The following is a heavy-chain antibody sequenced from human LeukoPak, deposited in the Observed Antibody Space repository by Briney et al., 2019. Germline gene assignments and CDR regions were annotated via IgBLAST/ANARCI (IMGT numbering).Heavy chain of an antibody. CDR2: ISGSGDYT. CDR1: GFTFSSHG. CDR3: AREGHSGYDYRPFDY. Sequence: PGGSLRLSCAASGFTFSSHGMSWVRQAPGKGLEWVSTISGSGDYTYYADSVKGRFTISRDNAKNSLYLQMNSLRAEDTAVYYCAREGHSGYDYRPFDYWGQGTLVTVSS. D-gene: IGHD5-12*01. V-gene: IGHV3-23*01. J-gene: IGHJ4*02.